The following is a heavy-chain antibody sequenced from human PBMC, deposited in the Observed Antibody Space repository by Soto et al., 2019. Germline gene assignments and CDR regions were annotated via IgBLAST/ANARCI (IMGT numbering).Heavy chain of an antibody. J-gene: IGHJ6*03. CDR1: GFTISSNY. V-gene: IGHV3-66*01. CDR2: IYSGGST. Sequence: GGSLRLSCAASGFTISSNYMSWVRQAPGKGLEWVSVIYSGGSTYYADSVKGRFTISRDNSKNTLYLQMNSLRAEDTAVYYCAAGSEKLPPRPDYYYYYYMDVWGKGTTVTVSS. CDR3: AAGSEKLPPRPDYYYYYYMDV. D-gene: IGHD2-15*01.